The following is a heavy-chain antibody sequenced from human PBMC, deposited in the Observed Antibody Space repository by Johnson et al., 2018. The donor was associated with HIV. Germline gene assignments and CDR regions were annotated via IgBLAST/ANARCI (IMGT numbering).Heavy chain of an antibody. CDR1: GFAFNAYG. Sequence: QVQLVESGGGVVQPGGSLTLSCAASGFAFNAYGMHWVRQAPGKGLQWVTFIRYDGSNKYYADSVNGRFTISRDNSKNTLYLQMNSLRAEETAVYYCAKDVGNYWPNAFDVWGQGTMLTVSS. CDR2: IRYDGSNK. V-gene: IGHV3-30*02. CDR3: AKDVGNYWPNAFDV. D-gene: IGHD3-22*01. J-gene: IGHJ3*01.